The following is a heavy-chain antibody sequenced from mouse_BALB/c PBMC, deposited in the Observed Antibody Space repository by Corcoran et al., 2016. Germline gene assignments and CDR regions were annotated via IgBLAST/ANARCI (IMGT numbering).Heavy chain of an antibody. J-gene: IGHJ1*01. CDR1: GFNIKDTY. CDR3: ANWDWYFDV. Sequence: EVQLPQSGAELVKPGASVKLSCTASGFNIKDTYMHWVTQRPEQGLEWIGRIDPANGNTKYDPKFQGKATITADTSSNTAYLQLSSLTSEDTAVYYCANWDWYFDVWGAGTTVTVSS. D-gene: IGHD4-1*01. V-gene: IGHV14-3*02. CDR2: IDPANGNT.